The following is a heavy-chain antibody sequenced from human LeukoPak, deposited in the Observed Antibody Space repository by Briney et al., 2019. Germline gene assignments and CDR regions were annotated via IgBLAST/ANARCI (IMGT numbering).Heavy chain of an antibody. J-gene: IGHJ4*02. D-gene: IGHD6-6*01. CDR2: IYYSGST. CDR1: GGSISSYY. V-gene: IGHV4-59*08. Sequence: KPSETLSLTCTVSGGSISSYYWSWIRQPPGKGLEWIGYIYYSGSTNYNPSLKSRVTISVDTSENQFSLKLTSVTAADTAVYYCARSYSRSSHFDNWGQGTLVTVSS. CDR3: ARSYSRSSHFDN.